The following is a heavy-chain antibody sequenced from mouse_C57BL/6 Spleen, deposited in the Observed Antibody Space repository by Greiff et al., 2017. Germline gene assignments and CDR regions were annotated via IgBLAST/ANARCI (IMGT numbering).Heavy chain of an antibody. CDR3: ARHEDPLQFAY. Sequence: QVQLQQPGAELVKPGASVKLSCKASGYTFTEYSIHWVKQRPGQGLEWIGWFYPGSGSIKYNEKFKDKATMTADKSSSTAYMELSRLTSEDSAVYYCARHEDPLQFAYWGQGTLVTVSA. D-gene: IGHD2-10*01. V-gene: IGHV1-62-2*01. CDR1: GYTFTEYS. J-gene: IGHJ3*01. CDR2: FYPGSGSI.